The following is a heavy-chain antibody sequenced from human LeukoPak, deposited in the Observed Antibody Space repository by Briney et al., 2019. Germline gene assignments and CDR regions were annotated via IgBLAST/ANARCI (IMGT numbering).Heavy chain of an antibody. D-gene: IGHD3-10*01. CDR1: GFTFSSYA. J-gene: IGHJ4*02. Sequence: PGGSLRLSCAASGFTFSSYAMSWVRQDPGKGLEWVSAISGSGGSTYYADSVKGRFTISRDNSKNTLYLQMNSLRAEDTAVYYCAKSQQITMVRGVTFDYWGQGTLVTVSS. V-gene: IGHV3-23*01. CDR3: AKSQQITMVRGVTFDY. CDR2: ISGSGGST.